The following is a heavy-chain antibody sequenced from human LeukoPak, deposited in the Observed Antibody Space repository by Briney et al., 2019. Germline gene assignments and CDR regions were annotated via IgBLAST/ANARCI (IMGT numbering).Heavy chain of an antibody. D-gene: IGHD5-12*01. CDR2: IYYTGGT. V-gene: IGHV4-30-4*08. J-gene: IGHJ4*02. CDR1: GGSISSANYY. Sequence: SETLSLTCTVSGGSISSANYYWNWIRQLPGKGLEWFGYIYYTGGTYYNPSLKSRVTVSVDTSKHQFSLKLNSVTAADTAVYYCARDYGGYGRFDFWGQGTLVTVSS. CDR3: ARDYGGYGRFDF.